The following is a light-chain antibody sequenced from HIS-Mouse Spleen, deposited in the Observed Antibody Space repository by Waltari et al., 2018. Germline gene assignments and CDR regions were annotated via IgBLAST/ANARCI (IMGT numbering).Light chain of an antibody. Sequence: SYELTQPPSVSVSPGQTARITCSGDALPKKYAYWYQQESGQAPVLVIYEDSKRPSGIPWRFSGSSSGKMATLTIRVAQVEDEADYYCYSTDSSGNHRVFGGGTKLTVL. CDR2: EDS. CDR1: ALPKKY. J-gene: IGLJ2*01. V-gene: IGLV3-10*01. CDR3: YSTDSSGNHRV.